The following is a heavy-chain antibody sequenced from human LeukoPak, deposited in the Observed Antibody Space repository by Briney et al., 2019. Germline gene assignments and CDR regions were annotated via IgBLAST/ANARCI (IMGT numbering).Heavy chain of an antibody. V-gene: IGHV3-30*02. D-gene: IGHD3-10*01. Sequence: PGGSLRLSCAASRFTFRNYGMHWVRQAPGEGLQWVAFIRYDGTITHYAESVKGRFTISRDNSKNTLFLLMNNLRPEDTAVYYCAKGGEVPLSYYAFDIWGQGTVVTVSS. J-gene: IGHJ3*02. CDR1: RFTFRNYG. CDR3: AKGGEVPLSYYAFDI. CDR2: IRYDGTIT.